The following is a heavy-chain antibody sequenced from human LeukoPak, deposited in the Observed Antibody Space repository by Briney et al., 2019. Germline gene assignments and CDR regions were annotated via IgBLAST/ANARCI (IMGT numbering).Heavy chain of an antibody. Sequence: PGGSLRLSCVVSGFTFSSYAMSWVRQAPGKGLEWVSAISGSGGSTYYADSVKGRFTISRDNSKNTLHLQMNSLRVEDTAVYYCAKPSSGYTSFHIWGQGTMVTVSS. J-gene: IGHJ3*02. CDR2: ISGSGGST. CDR1: GFTFSSYA. CDR3: AKPSSGYTSFHI. V-gene: IGHV3-23*01. D-gene: IGHD3-22*01.